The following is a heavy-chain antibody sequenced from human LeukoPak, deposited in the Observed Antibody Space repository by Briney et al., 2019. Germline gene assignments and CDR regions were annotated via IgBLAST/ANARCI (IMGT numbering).Heavy chain of an antibody. J-gene: IGHJ6*03. CDR2: IYTSGST. V-gene: IGHV4-61*02. Sequence: SETLSLTCTVSGGSISSGSYYWSWIRQPAGKGLEWIGRIYTSGSTNYNPSLKSRVTISVNTSKNQFSLKLSSVTAADTAVYYCARGNYVWGSYRHPYYYYYMDVWGKGTTVTVSS. CDR1: GGSISSGSYY. D-gene: IGHD3-16*02. CDR3: ARGNYVWGSYRHPYYYYYMDV.